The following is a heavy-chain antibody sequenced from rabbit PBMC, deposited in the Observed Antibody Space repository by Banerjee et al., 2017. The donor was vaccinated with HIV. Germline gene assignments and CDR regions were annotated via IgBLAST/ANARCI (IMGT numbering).Heavy chain of an antibody. CDR1: GIDFSGLYY. CDR2: IYTSKGST. CDR3: ARADSYYYYTYYYGMDL. V-gene: IGHV1S43*01. Sequence: QQHLEESGGGLVKAGGTLTLTCKASGIDFSGLYYMSWVRQAPGKGLEWIGTIYTSKGSTDYASWVNGRFTISSDNAQNTVDLQMNSLTAADTATYFCARADSYYYYTYYYGMDLWGPGTLVTVS. J-gene: IGHJ6*01. D-gene: IGHD8-1*01.